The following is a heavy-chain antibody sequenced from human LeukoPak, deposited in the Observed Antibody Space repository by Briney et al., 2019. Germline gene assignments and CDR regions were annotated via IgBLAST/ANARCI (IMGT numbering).Heavy chain of an antibody. CDR1: GFTFSSHW. D-gene: IGHD1-26*01. Sequence: GGSLRLSCADSGFTFSSHWMHWVRQAPGRGQVWVSRIKYDASRTSYADSVKGRFTISRDNAKNTLYLQMNSLRAEDTAVYYCARGATYAYYQDYWGQGTLVTVSS. V-gene: IGHV3-74*01. CDR3: ARGATYAYYQDY. J-gene: IGHJ4*02. CDR2: IKYDASRT.